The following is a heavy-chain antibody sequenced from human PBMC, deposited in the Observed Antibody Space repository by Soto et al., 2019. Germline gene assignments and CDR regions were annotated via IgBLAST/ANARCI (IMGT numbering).Heavy chain of an antibody. D-gene: IGHD2-8*01. CDR2: ISSSSSTI. Sequence: EVQLVESGGGLVQPWVSLRLSCAASGFTFSSYSMNWVRQARGKGLELVSYISSSSSTIYYAASVNGRFTISRENAKNSLYLQMNSMRAEDTAVYYCARDKRGMLSKRLDAFDIWGQGTMVTVSS. CDR3: ARDKRGMLSKRLDAFDI. J-gene: IGHJ3*02. V-gene: IGHV3-48*01. CDR1: GFTFSSYS.